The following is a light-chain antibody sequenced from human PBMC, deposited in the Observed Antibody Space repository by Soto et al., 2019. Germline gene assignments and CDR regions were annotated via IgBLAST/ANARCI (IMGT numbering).Light chain of an antibody. CDR3: QQYNNWPPVT. Sequence: EIVLTQSPGRLSLSPGERATLSCRSSQSVSSNLAWYQQKPGQAPRLLIYGASTRATGIPARFSGSGSGTEFTLTISSLQSEDSAVYYCQQYNNWPPVTFGQGTKVDI. CDR1: QSVSSN. V-gene: IGKV3-15*01. J-gene: IGKJ1*01. CDR2: GAS.